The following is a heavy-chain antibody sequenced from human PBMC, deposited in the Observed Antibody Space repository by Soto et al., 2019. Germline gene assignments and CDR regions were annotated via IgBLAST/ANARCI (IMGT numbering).Heavy chain of an antibody. CDR2: IHYTGSA. J-gene: IGHJ4*02. D-gene: IGHD2-21*01. CDR1: GDSISTYY. V-gene: IGHV4-59*01. Sequence: SETLSLTCTVSGDSISTYYWSWIRQPPGKGLEWIGYIHYTGSANYSPSLNRRVTISVDTSKNQFSLKLRSVTAADTAVYYCARDWGGGTSFDHCGQGTLVTVSS. CDR3: ARDWGGGTSFDH.